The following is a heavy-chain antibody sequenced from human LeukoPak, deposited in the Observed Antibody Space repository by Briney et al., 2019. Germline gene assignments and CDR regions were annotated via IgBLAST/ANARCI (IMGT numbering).Heavy chain of an antibody. CDR2: INHSGST. V-gene: IGHV4-34*01. Sequence: PSETLSLTCAVYGGSFSGYYWSWLRQPPGKGLEWIGEINHSGSTNYNPSLKSRVTISVDTSKNQFSLKLSSVTAADTAVYYCARDPGLWAAAGNFDYWGQGTLVTVSS. CDR1: GGSFSGYY. J-gene: IGHJ4*02. D-gene: IGHD6-13*01. CDR3: ARDPGLWAAAGNFDY.